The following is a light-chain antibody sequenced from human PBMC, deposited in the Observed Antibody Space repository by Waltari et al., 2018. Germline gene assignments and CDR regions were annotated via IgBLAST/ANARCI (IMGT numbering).Light chain of an antibody. CDR1: NIESKS. J-gene: IGLJ1*01. CDR2: YDS. V-gene: IGLV3-21*04. CDR3: QVWDANTDPGV. Sequence: SYVLTQPPSVSVAPGKTARIPCGGNNIESKSVHWYQQKPGQAPILVISYDSDRPSGIPERFSGSNAGNTATLTISRVEAGDEADYYCQVWDANTDPGVFGTGTEVTVL.